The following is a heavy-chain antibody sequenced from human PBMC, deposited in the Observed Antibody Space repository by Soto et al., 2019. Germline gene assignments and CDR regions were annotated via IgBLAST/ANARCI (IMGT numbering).Heavy chain of an antibody. V-gene: IGHV4-34*01. D-gene: IGHD2-8*01. CDR1: GGSFSGYY. J-gene: IGHJ6*02. CDR2: INHSGST. Sequence: PSETLSLTCAVYGGSFSGYYWSWIRQPPGKGLEWIGEINHSGSTNYNPSLKSRVTISVDTSKNQFSLKLSSVTAADTAVYYCARGSRGLTVYAIGYYYYGMDVWGQGTTGTVS. CDR3: ARGSRGLTVYAIGYYYYGMDV.